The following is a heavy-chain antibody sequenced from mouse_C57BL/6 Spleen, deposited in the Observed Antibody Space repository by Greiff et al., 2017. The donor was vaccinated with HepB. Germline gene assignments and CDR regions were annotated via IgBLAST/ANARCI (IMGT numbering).Heavy chain of an antibody. CDR1: GFTFSDYG. D-gene: IGHD1-1*01. Sequence: EVKLMESGGGLVKPGGSLKLSCAASGFTFSDYGMHWVRQAPEKGLEWVAYISSGSSTIYYADTVKGRFTISRDNAKNTLFLQMTSLRSEDTAMYYCAGSYYYGSSYEAAMDCWGQGTSVTVSS. CDR3: AGSYYYGSSYEAAMDC. CDR2: ISSGSSTI. J-gene: IGHJ4*01. V-gene: IGHV5-17*01.